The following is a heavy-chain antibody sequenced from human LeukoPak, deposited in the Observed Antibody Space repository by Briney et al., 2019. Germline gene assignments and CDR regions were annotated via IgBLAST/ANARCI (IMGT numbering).Heavy chain of an antibody. J-gene: IGHJ4*02. CDR3: AKSYYYDRLLAIDY. V-gene: IGHV3-74*01. CDR2: INSDGSST. D-gene: IGHD3-22*01. CDR1: GFTFSSYW. Sequence: AGGSLRLSCAASGFTFSSYWMHWVRHAPGKGLVWVSRINSDGSSTSYADSVKGRFTISRDNAKNTLYLQMNSLRAEDTAVYYCAKSYYYDRLLAIDYWGQGALVTVSS.